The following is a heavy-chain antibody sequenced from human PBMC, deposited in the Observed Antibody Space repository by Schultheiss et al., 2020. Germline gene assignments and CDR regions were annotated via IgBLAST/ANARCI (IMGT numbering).Heavy chain of an antibody. D-gene: IGHD4-17*01. CDR2: ISSSSSTI. CDR3: ARDRDMTTDDY. CDR1: GFTFSSFE. Sequence: GGSLRLSCAASGFTFSSFEMHWVRQGPGKGLEWVSYISSSSSTIYYADSVEGRFTISRDNAKNSLYLQMNSLRAEDTAVYYCARDRDMTTDDYWGQGTLVTVSS. V-gene: IGHV3-48*01. J-gene: IGHJ4*02.